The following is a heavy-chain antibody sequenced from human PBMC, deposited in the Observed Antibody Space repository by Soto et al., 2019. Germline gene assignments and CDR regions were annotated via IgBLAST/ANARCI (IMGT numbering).Heavy chain of an antibody. D-gene: IGHD6-19*01. Sequence: GGSLRLSCAASGFTVSSNYMSWVRQAPGKGLEWVAVIWYDGSNKYYADSVKGRFTISRDNSKNTLYLQMNSLRAEDTAVYYCARDRYSSGWYDFDYWGQGTLVTVSS. CDR3: ARDRYSSGWYDFDY. CDR1: GFTVSSNY. CDR2: IWYDGSNK. V-gene: IGHV3-33*08. J-gene: IGHJ4*02.